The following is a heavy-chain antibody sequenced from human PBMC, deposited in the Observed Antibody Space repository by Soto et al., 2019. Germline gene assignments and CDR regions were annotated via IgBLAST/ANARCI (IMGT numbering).Heavy chain of an antibody. V-gene: IGHV1-3*01. J-gene: IGHJ5*02. CDR3: ARDPSYDILTGFPQGHWFDP. CDR1: GYIFTNYV. CDR2: INAGNGNT. Sequence: GASVKVSCKASGYIFTNYVMHWVRQAPGQRLEWMGWINAGNGNTNYAQKLQGRVTMTTDTSTSTAYMELRSLRSDDTAVYYCARDPSYDILTGFPQGHWFDPWGQGTLVTVSS. D-gene: IGHD3-9*01.